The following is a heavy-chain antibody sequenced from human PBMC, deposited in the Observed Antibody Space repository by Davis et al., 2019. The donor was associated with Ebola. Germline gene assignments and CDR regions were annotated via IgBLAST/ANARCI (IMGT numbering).Heavy chain of an antibody. V-gene: IGHV4-34*01. Sequence: SETLSLTCAVYGGSFSGYYWSWIRQPPGKGLEWIGEINHSGSNNYNPSLKSRVTISVDTSKNQFSLKLSSVTAADTAVYYCARGQELYFDYWGQGTLVTVSS. CDR2: INHSGSN. D-gene: IGHD1-26*01. J-gene: IGHJ4*02. CDR1: GGSFSGYY. CDR3: ARGQELYFDY.